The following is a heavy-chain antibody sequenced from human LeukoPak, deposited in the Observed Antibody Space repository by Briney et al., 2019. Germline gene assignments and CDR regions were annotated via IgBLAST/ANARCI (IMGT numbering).Heavy chain of an antibody. J-gene: IGHJ6*02. CDR1: GFIFSSYA. CDR2: ISYDASNK. V-gene: IGHV3-30*18. D-gene: IGHD3-3*01. Sequence: GGSLRLSCEVSGFIFSSYAMYWVRQAPGKGLEWMAVISYDASNKYYADSVKGRFTISRDNSKNTLFLQMNSLKAEDTAVYYCAKDFGGSGDFWSGYYDYYFYGMDVWGHGTTVTVSS. CDR3: AKDFGGSGDFWSGYYDYYFYGMDV.